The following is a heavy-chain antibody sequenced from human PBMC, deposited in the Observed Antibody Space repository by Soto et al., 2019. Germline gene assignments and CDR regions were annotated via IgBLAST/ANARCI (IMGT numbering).Heavy chain of an antibody. J-gene: IGHJ4*02. CDR1: GFSLSTSGVG. CDR3: VRPYYDSGGYYFYFDY. V-gene: IGHV2-5*02. Sequence: QITLKESGPPLVKPTQTLTLTCTFSGFSLSTSGVGVGWIRQPPGKALEWLALIYWDDDKRYSPSLKSRLTITKDTSKSQVVLTLTNMDPVDTATYFCVRPYYDSGGYYFYFDYWGQGTLVTVSS. D-gene: IGHD3-22*01. CDR2: IYWDDDK.